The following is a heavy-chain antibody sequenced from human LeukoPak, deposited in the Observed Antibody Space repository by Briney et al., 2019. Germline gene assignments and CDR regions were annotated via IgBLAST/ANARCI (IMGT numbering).Heavy chain of an antibody. CDR3: ARQDHGPDY. CDR2: INKDGSEK. J-gene: IGHJ4*02. V-gene: IGHV3-7*01. D-gene: IGHD1-14*01. Sequence: PGGSLRLSCSASGLTFSNHWMNWVRQAPGKGLEWVANINKDGSEKNYVDSVKGRFTISRDNAKNSLYLQMNYLRPEDTAVYYCARQDHGPDYWGQGTLVTVSS. CDR1: GLTFSNHW.